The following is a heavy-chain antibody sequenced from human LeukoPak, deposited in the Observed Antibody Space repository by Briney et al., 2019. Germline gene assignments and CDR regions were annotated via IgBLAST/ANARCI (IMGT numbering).Heavy chain of an antibody. Sequence: PGGSLRLSCAASGFTVSSNYMSWVRQAPGKGLEWVSVIYSGGSTYYADSVKGRFTISRDNSKNTLYLQMNSLRAEDTAVYYGARGSSTSCLDYWGQGTLVTVSS. D-gene: IGHD2-2*01. J-gene: IGHJ4*02. CDR3: ARGSSTSCLDY. CDR1: GFTVSSNY. V-gene: IGHV3-66*01. CDR2: IYSGGST.